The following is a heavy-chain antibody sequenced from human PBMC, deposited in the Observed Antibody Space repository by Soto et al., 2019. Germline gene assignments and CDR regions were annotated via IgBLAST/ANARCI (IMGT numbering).Heavy chain of an antibody. Sequence: SSVKVSCKASGYTFTNYYVHWVRQSPGRGLEWMGVINPGGGINNYAQKLKGRITMTRDTSTSTVYMEMSSLRSEDTAIYYCARTTVVGPTVRYFFDQWGQGSMITV. CDR1: GYTFTNYY. J-gene: IGHJ4*01. CDR2: INPGGGIN. CDR3: ARTTVVGPTVRYFFDQ. D-gene: IGHD1-26*01. V-gene: IGHV1-46*01.